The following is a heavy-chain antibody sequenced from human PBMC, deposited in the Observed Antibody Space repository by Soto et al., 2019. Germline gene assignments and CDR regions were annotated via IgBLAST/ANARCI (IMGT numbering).Heavy chain of an antibody. CDR1: GFTFSDSW. V-gene: IGHV3-7*01. J-gene: IGHJ1*01. D-gene: IGHD4-4*01. Sequence: EVQLVESGGGLVQPGGSLRLSCTASGFTFSDSWMTWVRQAPGKGLEWVARIKPDESEKKYADSVKGRFSISRDNAKNSMYVHMDSLSGEDTAVYYCVRGGSNYASWGQGTLVTVSS. CDR3: VRGGSNYAS. CDR2: IKPDESEK.